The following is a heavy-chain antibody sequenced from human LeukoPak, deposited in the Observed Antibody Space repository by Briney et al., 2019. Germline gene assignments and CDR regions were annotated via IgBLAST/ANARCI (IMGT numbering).Heavy chain of an antibody. Sequence: SETLSLTCTVSGASISSHYWSWIRQSPGEGLEWIAYVSYSGSSDYSPSLKSRVTLSVDTSKNQISLRLSSVTAADTAVYYCTRDGGVAVTPLDFDFWGQGTLVTVSS. CDR3: TRDGGVAVTPLDFDF. J-gene: IGHJ4*02. CDR1: GASISSHY. V-gene: IGHV4-59*11. CDR2: VSYSGSS. D-gene: IGHD6-19*01.